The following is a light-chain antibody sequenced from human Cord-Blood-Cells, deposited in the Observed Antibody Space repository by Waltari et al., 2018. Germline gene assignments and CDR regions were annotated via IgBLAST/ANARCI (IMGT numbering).Light chain of an antibody. Sequence: DIQMTQSPSSLSASVGDRATITCRASQSISSYLNWYQQKPGKAPKLLIYAASSLQSVVPSRFSGSGSGTDFTLTISSLQPEDFATYYCQQSYSTPPFTFGPGTKVDIK. V-gene: IGKV1-39*01. CDR3: QQSYSTPPFT. CDR1: QSISSY. CDR2: AAS. J-gene: IGKJ3*01.